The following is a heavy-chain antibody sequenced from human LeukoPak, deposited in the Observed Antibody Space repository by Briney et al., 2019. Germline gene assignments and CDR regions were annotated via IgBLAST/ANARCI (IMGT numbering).Heavy chain of an antibody. CDR1: GFTFSSYE. J-gene: IGHJ6*02. V-gene: IGHV3-48*03. CDR2: ISSSGSTI. Sequence: GGSLRLSCAASGFTFSSYEMNWVRHAPGKGLEWVSYISSSGSTIYYADSVKGRFTISRDNAKNSLYLQMNSLRAEDTAVYYCASVLVVVPAAISYYYYGMDVWGQGTTVTVSS. CDR3: ASVLVVVPAAISYYYYGMDV. D-gene: IGHD2-2*01.